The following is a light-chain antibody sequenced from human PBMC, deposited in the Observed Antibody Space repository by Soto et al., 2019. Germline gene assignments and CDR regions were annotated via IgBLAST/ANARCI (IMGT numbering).Light chain of an antibody. Sequence: QSVLTQPPSASGTPGQRVTISCSGSSSNIGSNTVNWYQQLPGTAPKLLIYSNNQRPSGVPDRFSGSKSGTSASLAISGLQSEDEADYYCAAWDDSLNGWVLGGGTKITV. J-gene: IGLJ3*02. V-gene: IGLV1-44*01. CDR1: SSNIGSNT. CDR3: AAWDDSLNGWV. CDR2: SNN.